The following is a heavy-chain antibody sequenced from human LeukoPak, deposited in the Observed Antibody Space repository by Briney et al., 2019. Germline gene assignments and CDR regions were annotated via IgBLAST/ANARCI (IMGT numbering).Heavy chain of an antibody. CDR2: INPYNGNT. V-gene: IGHV1-18*01. D-gene: IGHD1-14*01. CDR1: GYTFTTYA. Sequence: ASVKVSCKPSGYTFTTYAFSWVRQAPGQGLEWMGWINPYNGNTNYAQKFQGRVALTTDTSTNTAYMELRSLRSDDTAIYFCARDITSIPYSWFDSWGQGTLVTVSS. J-gene: IGHJ5*01. CDR3: ARDITSIPYSWFDS.